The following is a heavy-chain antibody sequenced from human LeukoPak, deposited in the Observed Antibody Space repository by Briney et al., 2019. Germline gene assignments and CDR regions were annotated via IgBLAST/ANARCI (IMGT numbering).Heavy chain of an antibody. D-gene: IGHD3-22*01. Sequence: GGSLRLSCAASGFTFSSYSMNWVRQAPGKGLEWVSSISSSSSYIYYADSVKGRFTISRDNAKNSLYLQMNSLRAEDTAVYYCATSRGYDSSGYYGNWFDPWGQGTLVTVSS. J-gene: IGHJ5*02. CDR3: ATSRGYDSSGYYGNWFDP. V-gene: IGHV3-21*01. CDR1: GFTFSSYS. CDR2: ISSSSSYI.